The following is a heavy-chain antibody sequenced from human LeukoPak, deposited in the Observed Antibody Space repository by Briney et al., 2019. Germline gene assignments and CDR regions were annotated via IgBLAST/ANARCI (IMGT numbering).Heavy chain of an antibody. Sequence: PGGSLRLSCAASGFSVSRNYLSWVRQAPGKGLEWVSVICSGATTDYADSVKGRFTISTDSSKNTLYLQMNSLRHEDTSVYYCARGGRTDSGSYPYGMAVWGQGATVIVSS. CDR2: ICSGATT. CDR3: ARGGRTDSGSYPYGMAV. V-gene: IGHV3-66*01. D-gene: IGHD3-10*01. J-gene: IGHJ6*02. CDR1: GFSVSRNY.